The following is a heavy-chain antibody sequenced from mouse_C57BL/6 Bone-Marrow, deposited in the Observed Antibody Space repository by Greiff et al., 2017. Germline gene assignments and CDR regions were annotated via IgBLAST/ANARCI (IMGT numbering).Heavy chain of an antibody. CDR3: ASEAMDY. J-gene: IGHJ4*01. CDR1: GYTFTSYG. CDR2: ISPRSGNT. D-gene: IGHD3-1*01. V-gene: IGHV1-81*01. Sequence: QVQLQQSGAELARPGASVKLSCKASGYTFTSYGISWVKQRTGQGLEWIGEISPRSGNTYYNEKFKGKATLTADKSSSTAYMELRSLTSEDSAVYFCASEAMDYWGQGTSVTVPS.